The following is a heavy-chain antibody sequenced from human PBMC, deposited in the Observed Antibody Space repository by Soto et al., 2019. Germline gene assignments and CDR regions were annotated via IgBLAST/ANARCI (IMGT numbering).Heavy chain of an antibody. J-gene: IGHJ6*03. Sequence: QVQLQESGPGLVKPSETLSLTCTVSGGSISSSSYYWGWIRQPPGKGLEWIGSIFYSGSTYYNPSLQSRVPISVDTSTNQFSLKLRSVTAADTAVSYCARIVRGIVITYYYMDVWGKGTTVTVSS. CDR1: GGSISSSSYY. CDR3: ARIVRGIVITYYYMDV. D-gene: IGHD2-21*01. V-gene: IGHV4-39*01. CDR2: IFYSGST.